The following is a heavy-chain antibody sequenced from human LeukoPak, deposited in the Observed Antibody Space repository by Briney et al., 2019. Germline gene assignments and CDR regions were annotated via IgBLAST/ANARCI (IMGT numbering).Heavy chain of an antibody. V-gene: IGHV1-2*02. CDR1: GYTFTGYY. Sequence: ASVKVSCKASGYTFTGYYMHWMRQAPGQGLEWMGWINPNSGGTNYAQKFQGRVTMTRDTSISTAYMELSRLRSDDTAVYYCARDLGRARGKYDYWGQGTLVTVSS. CDR2: INPNSGGT. D-gene: IGHD3-16*01. CDR3: ARDLGRARGKYDY. J-gene: IGHJ4*02.